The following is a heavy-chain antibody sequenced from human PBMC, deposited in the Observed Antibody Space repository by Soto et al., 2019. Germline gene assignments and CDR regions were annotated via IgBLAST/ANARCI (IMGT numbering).Heavy chain of an antibody. CDR2: IKQDGSEK. CDR1: GFSISRYW. Sequence: GPRRLSCAASGFSISRYWMSWFRQAPGRGREGGANIKQDGSEKYYVDSVKGRFTISRDNSRNTVYLQMNSLRADDTAVYYCARDASYYSLWSGYYPARNGMDVWGQGTTVTVSS. V-gene: IGHV3-7*01. CDR3: ARDASYYSLWSGYYPARNGMDV. J-gene: IGHJ6*02. D-gene: IGHD3-3*01.